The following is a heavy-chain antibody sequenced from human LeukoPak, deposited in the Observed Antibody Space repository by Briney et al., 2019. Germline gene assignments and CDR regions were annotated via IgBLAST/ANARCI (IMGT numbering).Heavy chain of an antibody. CDR1: GGALSSGGYY. Sequence: PSQTLSLTCTVSGGALSSGGYYWTWIRQPPGKGLGWIGNIYHSGTPYYNPSLKSRVTISVDTSKNQFSLKLTSVTAADTAVYYCASWLQLRLYGMDVWGQGTTVTVSS. V-gene: IGHV4-30-2*01. CDR3: ASWLQLRLYGMDV. D-gene: IGHD5-24*01. J-gene: IGHJ6*02. CDR2: IYHSGTP.